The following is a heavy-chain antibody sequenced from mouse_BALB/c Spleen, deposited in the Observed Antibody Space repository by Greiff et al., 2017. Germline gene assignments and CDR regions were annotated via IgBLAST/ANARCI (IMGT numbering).Heavy chain of an antibody. Sequence: EVQGVESGGGLVQPGGSRKLSCAASGFTFSSFGMHWVRQAPEKGLEWVAYISSGSSTIYYADTVKGRFTISRDNPKNTLFLQMTSLRSEDTAMYYCARSHYDYDKAWFAYWGQGTLVTVSA. D-gene: IGHD2-4*01. CDR3: ARSHYDYDKAWFAY. J-gene: IGHJ3*01. CDR1: GFTFSSFG. CDR2: ISSGSSTI. V-gene: IGHV5-17*02.